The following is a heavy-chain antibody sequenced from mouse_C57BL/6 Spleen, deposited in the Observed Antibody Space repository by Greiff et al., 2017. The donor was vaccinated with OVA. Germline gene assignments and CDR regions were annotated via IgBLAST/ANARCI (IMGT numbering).Heavy chain of an antibody. D-gene: IGHD1-1*02. J-gene: IGHJ1*03. CDR1: GFSLTSYG. V-gene: IGHV2-2*01. CDR2: IWSGGST. Sequence: VMLVESGPGLVQPSQSLSITCTVSGFSLTSYGVHWVRQSPGKGLEWLGVIWSGGSTDYNAAFISRLSISKDNSKSQVFFKMNSLQADDTAIYYCARNGILRGNYGYFDVWGTGTTVTVSS. CDR3: ARNGILRGNYGYFDV.